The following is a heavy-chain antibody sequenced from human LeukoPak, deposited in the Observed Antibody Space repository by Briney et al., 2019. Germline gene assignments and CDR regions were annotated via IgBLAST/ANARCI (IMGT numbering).Heavy chain of an antibody. CDR1: GFTFSSYA. CDR2: ISGSGGST. J-gene: IGHJ5*02. CDR3: AKDRYGYSYGSPRFNWFDP. D-gene: IGHD5-18*01. Sequence: PGGSLRLSCAASGFTFSSYAMSWVRQAPGKGLEWVSAISGSGGSTYYADSVKGRFTISRDNSKNTLYLQMNSLRAEDTAVYYCAKDRYGYSYGSPRFNWFDPWGQGTLVTVSS. V-gene: IGHV3-23*01.